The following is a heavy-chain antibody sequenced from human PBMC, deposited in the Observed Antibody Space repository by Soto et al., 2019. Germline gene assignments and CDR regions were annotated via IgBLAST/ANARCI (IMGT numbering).Heavy chain of an antibody. CDR2: ISAHNGNT. J-gene: IGHJ4*02. CDR1: GYTFTSYG. V-gene: IGHV1-18*01. Sequence: QVHLVQSGAEVKKPGASVKVSCKGSGYTFTSYGITWVRQAPGQGLEWMGWISAHNGNTDYAQKLQGRVTVTRDTPTSTAYMELRSLRSDDTAVYYCARGRHGDYWGQGALVTVSS. CDR3: ARGRHGDY.